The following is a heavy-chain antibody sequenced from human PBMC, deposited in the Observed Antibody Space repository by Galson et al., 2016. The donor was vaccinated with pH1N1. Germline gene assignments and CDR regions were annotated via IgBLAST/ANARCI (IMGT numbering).Heavy chain of an antibody. D-gene: IGHD5-12*01. J-gene: IGHJ4*02. V-gene: IGHV3-30*04. CDR1: KFTFSGYD. CDR2: ISNDGNNK. Sequence: SLRLSCAASKFTFSGYDVHWVRQAPGKGLEWVAVISNDGNNKYYADSVKGRFTISRDNSNSTLYLQMNSLRAEDTAVYYCARAVFYDVDLEAYYSDYWGQGTLVTVSS. CDR3: ARAVFYDVDLEAYYSDY.